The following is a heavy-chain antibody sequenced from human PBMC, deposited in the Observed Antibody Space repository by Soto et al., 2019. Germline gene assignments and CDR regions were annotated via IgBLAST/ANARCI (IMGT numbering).Heavy chain of an antibody. J-gene: IGHJ6*02. CDR3: ATNSIGYCSSTSCSGDYYYGMDV. V-gene: IGHV5-10-1*01. D-gene: IGHD2-2*01. CDR1: GYSFTSYW. CDR2: IDPSDSYT. Sequence: GESLKISCKGSGYSFTSYWISWVRQMPGKGLEWMGRIDPSDSYTNYSPSFQGHVTISADKSISTAYLQWSSLKASDTAMYYCATNSIGYCSSTSCSGDYYYGMDVWGQGTTVTVSS.